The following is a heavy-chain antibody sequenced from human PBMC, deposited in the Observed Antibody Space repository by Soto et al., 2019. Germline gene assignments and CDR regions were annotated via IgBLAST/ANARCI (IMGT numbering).Heavy chain of an antibody. CDR1: GYTFATYG. Sequence: QVQLVQSGAEVKKPGASVKVSCKASGYTFATYGISWVRQAPGQGLEWMGWISAYTGNTNYAQKLQGRLSMTTVTSTTTAYMELRSLKSDDTAIYYCAREEPPGHFYYGMDVWGQGTTVTVSS. CDR3: AREEPPGHFYYGMDV. D-gene: IGHD1-26*01. CDR2: ISAYTGNT. V-gene: IGHV1-18*01. J-gene: IGHJ6*02.